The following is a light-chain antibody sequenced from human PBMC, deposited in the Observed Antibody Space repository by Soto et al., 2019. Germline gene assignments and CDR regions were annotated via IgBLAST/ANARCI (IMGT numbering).Light chain of an antibody. J-gene: IGLJ1*01. CDR1: SSDVGSYNR. CDR2: EVS. V-gene: IGLV2-18*02. Sequence: QSALTQPPSVSGSPGQSVAVSCTGTSSDVGSYNRVSWYQQPPAAAPKLMIYEVSNRPSGVPDRFSGSKSGNTASLTISGLQAEDEADYYCNSYTGSSTYVFATGTKLTVL. CDR3: NSYTGSSTYV.